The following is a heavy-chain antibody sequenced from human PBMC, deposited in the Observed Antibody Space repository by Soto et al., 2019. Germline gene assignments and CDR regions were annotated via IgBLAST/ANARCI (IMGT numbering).Heavy chain of an antibody. V-gene: IGHV4-30-2*01. CDR2: IYDSGAT. J-gene: IGHJ6*02. CDR1: GGSISSGGYS. Sequence: QLQLQESGSGLVKPSQTLSLTCAVSGGSISSGGYSWSWIRQPPGKGLEWIGYIYDSGATNYNPSLKSRVTIFLDKSKNQFSLKLNSVTAADTAVYYCARALGDYVYHYYGMDVWGQGTTVTVSS. CDR3: ARALGDYVYHYYGMDV. D-gene: IGHD4-17*01.